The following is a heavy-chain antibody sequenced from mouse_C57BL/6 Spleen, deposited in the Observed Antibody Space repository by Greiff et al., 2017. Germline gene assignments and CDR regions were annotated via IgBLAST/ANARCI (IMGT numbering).Heavy chain of an antibody. D-gene: IGHD2-3*01. Sequence: EVHLVESGGDLVKPGGSLKLSCAASGFTFSSYGMSWVRQTPDKRLEWVATISSGGSYTYYPDSVKGRFTISRDNAKNTLYLQMSSLKSEDTAMYYCANDGSYWYFDVWGTGTTLTVSS. CDR1: GFTFSSYG. CDR3: ANDGSYWYFDV. CDR2: ISSGGSYT. V-gene: IGHV5-6*01. J-gene: IGHJ1*03.